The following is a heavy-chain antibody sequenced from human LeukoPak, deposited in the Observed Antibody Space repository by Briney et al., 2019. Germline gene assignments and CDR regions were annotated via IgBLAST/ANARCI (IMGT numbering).Heavy chain of an antibody. V-gene: IGHV3-15*01. J-gene: IGHJ4*02. Sequence: GGSLRLSCAASGFTFSNAWMSWVRQAPGKGLEWVGRIKSKTDGGTTDYAAPVKGKFTISRDDSKNTLYLQMNSLKTEDTAVYYCTTDEVGAPFDYWGQGTLVTVSS. D-gene: IGHD1-26*01. CDR1: GFTFSNAW. CDR2: IKSKTDGGTT. CDR3: TTDEVGAPFDY.